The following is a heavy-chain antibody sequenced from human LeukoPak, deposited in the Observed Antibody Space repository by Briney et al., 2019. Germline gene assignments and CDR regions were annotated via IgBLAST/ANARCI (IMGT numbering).Heavy chain of an antibody. CDR2: IYYSGRT. V-gene: IGHV4-30-4*01. CDR1: GGSINRGYDL. CDR3: ARVRYGSSNYFDY. J-gene: IGHJ4*02. D-gene: IGHD3-10*01. Sequence: SETLSLTRTVSGGSINRGYDLWICIRQPPGKGLEWIGYIYYSGRTYYNPSLKSRVTISVDKSKNQFSLRLSSVTAADTAVYYCARVRYGSSNYFDYWGQGTLVTVSS.